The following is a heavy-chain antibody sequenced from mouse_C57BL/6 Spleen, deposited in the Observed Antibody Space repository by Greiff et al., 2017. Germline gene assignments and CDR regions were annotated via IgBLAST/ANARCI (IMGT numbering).Heavy chain of an antibody. J-gene: IGHJ1*03. Sequence: EVQRVESGPELVKPGASVKIPCKASGYTFTDYNMDWVKQSHGKSLEWIGDINPNNGGTIYNQKFKGKATLTVDKSSSTAYMELRSLTSEDTAVYYCARPVYGSSPHWYFDVWGTGTTVTVSS. CDR2: INPNNGGT. CDR3: ARPVYGSSPHWYFDV. CDR1: GYTFTDYN. D-gene: IGHD1-1*01. V-gene: IGHV1-18*01.